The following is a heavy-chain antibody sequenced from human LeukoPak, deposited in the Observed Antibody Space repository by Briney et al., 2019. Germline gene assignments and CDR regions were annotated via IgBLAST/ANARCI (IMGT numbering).Heavy chain of an antibody. J-gene: IGHJ4*02. Sequence: GASVKVSCKASGYTFTGYYMHWVRQAPGQGREWMGRINPNSGGTNFAQKFQGRVTMTRDTSISTASLELSRLRSDDTGVYYCARDPPRVTTWQNVDYWGQGTLVTVSS. CDR1: GYTFTGYY. CDR2: INPNSGGT. V-gene: IGHV1-2*05. D-gene: IGHD4-17*01. CDR3: ARDPPRVTTWQNVDY.